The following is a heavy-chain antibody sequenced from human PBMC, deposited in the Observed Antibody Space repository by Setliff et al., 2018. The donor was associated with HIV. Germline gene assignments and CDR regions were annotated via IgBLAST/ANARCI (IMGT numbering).Heavy chain of an antibody. Sequence: SETLSLTCAVSGGSITTTNWWTWIRQPPGKGLEWIGDIYHSGSSNYNPSLKTRVTISVDTSKNQFSLRLSPVTVADTAIYYCAKGPRGLGLTYYFDYWAQGSQVTVSS. V-gene: IGHV4-4*02. J-gene: IGHJ4*02. CDR1: GGSITTTNW. CDR3: AKGPRGLGLTYYFDY. CDR2: IYHSGSS. D-gene: IGHD7-27*01.